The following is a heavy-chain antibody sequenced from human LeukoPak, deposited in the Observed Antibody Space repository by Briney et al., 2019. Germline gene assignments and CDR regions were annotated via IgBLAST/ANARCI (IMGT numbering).Heavy chain of an antibody. V-gene: IGHV1-69*04. D-gene: IGHD1-26*01. Sequence: SVKVSCKASGGTFSSYAISWVRQAPGQGLEWMGRIIPILGIANYAQKFQGRVTITADKSTSTAYMELSSLRSEDTAVYYCAREFEGWEYFDYWGQGTLVTVSS. CDR2: IIPILGIA. CDR1: GGTFSSYA. CDR3: AREFEGWEYFDY. J-gene: IGHJ4*02.